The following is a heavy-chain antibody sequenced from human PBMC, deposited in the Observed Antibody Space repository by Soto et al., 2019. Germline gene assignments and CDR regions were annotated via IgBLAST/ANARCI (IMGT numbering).Heavy chain of an antibody. D-gene: IGHD5-12*01. CDR2: IYYTGST. Sequence: SVTMSLTSTVSAGSSTISTYYWGGIRQPPGKGLEWIGSIYYTGSTYYNPSLKSRVTISVDTSKNQFSLKLSSVTAADTAVYYCARSRDGYNYFDYWGQGTLVTVSS. V-gene: IGHV4-39*01. CDR1: AGSSTISTYY. CDR3: ARSRDGYNYFDY. J-gene: IGHJ4*02.